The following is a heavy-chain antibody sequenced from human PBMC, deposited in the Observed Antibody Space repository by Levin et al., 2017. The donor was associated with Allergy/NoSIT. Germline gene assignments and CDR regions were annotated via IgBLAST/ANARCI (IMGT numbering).Heavy chain of an antibody. V-gene: IGHV4-39*01. J-gene: IGHJ4*02. CDR1: GGSISSSSYY. D-gene: IGHD1-14*01. Sequence: SETLSLTCTVSGGSISSSSYYWGWIRQPPGKGLEWIGSIYYSGSTYYNPSLKSRVTISVDTSKNQFSLKLSSVTAADTAVYYCARHVFPGRLTGSRGYFDYWGQGTLVTVSS. CDR2: IYYSGST. CDR3: ARHVFPGRLTGSRGYFDY.